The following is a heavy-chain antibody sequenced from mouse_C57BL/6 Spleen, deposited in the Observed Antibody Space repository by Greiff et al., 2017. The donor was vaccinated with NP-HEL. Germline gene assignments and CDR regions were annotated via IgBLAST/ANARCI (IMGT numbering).Heavy chain of an antibody. J-gene: IGHJ3*01. D-gene: IGHD2-5*01. V-gene: IGHV2-6*01. CDR2: IWGVGST. CDR1: GFSLTSYG. CDR3: ASSAYYSNYLFAY. Sequence: VKLMESGPGLVAPSQSLSITCTVSGFSLTSYGVDWVRQSPGKGLEWLGVIWGVGSTNYNSALKSRLSISKDNSKSQVFLKMNSLQTDDTAMYYCASSAYYSNYLFAYWGQGTLVTVSA.